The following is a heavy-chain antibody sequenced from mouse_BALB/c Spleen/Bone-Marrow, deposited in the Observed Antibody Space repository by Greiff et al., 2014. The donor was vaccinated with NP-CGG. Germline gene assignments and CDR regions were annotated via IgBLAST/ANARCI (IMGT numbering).Heavy chain of an antibody. J-gene: IGHJ2*01. CDR3: NARGDYDLDYFDY. CDR1: GFNITDYY. V-gene: IGHV14-4*02. Sequence: EVQLQQSGAELVRSGDSVKLSCTASGFNITDYYMHWVKQRPEQGLEWFGWIDPEHGDTEYAPKFQGKATMTADTSSNTAYLQLSSLTSEDTAVYYCNARGDYDLDYFDYWGQGTTLTVSS. D-gene: IGHD2-4*01. CDR2: IDPEHGDT.